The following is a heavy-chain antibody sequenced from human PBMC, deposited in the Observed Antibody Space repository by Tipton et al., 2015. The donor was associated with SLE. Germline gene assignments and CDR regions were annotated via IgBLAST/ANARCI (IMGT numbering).Heavy chain of an antibody. J-gene: IGHJ2*01. CDR3: ARDTYELWSGDNWYFDL. D-gene: IGHD3-3*01. CDR1: GFTFSGYG. V-gene: IGHV3-33*01. CDR2: IWYDGSKK. Sequence: SLRLSCAASGFTFSGYGMHWVRQAPGKGLEWVAVIWYDGSKKYYTDSVKGRFTISRDISKNTLYLQMSSLRPDDTAVYFCARDTYELWSGDNWYFDLWGRGTLVTVSS.